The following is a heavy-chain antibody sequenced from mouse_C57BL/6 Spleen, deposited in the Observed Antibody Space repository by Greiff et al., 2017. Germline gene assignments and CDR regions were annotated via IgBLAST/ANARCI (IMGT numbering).Heavy chain of an antibody. CDR3: ARTDWYYFAY. D-gene: IGHD4-1*01. CDR2: IYPGDGDT. Sequence: QVQLKQSGPELVKPGASVKISCKASGYAFSSSWMNWVKQRPGQGLEWIGRIYPGDGDTNYNGKFKGKATLTADKSSSTAYMQLSSLTSEDSAVYFCARTDWYYFAYWGQGTTLTVSS. J-gene: IGHJ2*01. V-gene: IGHV1-82*01. CDR1: GYAFSSSW.